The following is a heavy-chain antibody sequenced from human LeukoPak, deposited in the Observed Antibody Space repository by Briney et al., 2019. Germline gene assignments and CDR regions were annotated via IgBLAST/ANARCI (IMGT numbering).Heavy chain of an antibody. D-gene: IGHD3-10*01. CDR3: ARIQVTIGRYGMDV. J-gene: IGHJ6*02. CDR1: GGSISSGGYY. Sequence: PSETLSLTCTVSGGSISSGGYYWGWIRQHPGKGLEWIGYIYYSGSTYYNPSLKSRVTISVDTSKNQFSLKLSSVTAADTAVYYCARIQVTIGRYGMDVWGQGTTVTVSS. V-gene: IGHV4-31*03. CDR2: IYYSGST.